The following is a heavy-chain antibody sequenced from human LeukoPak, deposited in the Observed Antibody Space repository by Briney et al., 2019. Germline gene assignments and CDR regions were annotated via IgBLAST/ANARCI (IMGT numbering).Heavy chain of an antibody. J-gene: IGHJ6*02. CDR3: ATLKLGYCSSTSCSYYYYGMDV. D-gene: IGHD2-2*01. V-gene: IGHV1-69*13. Sequence: ASVKVSCKASGGTFSSYAISWVRQAPGQGLEWMGGIIPILGTANYAQKFQGRVTITADESTSTAYMELSSLRSEDTAVYYCATLKLGYCSSTSCSYYYYGMDVWGQGTTVTVSS. CDR1: GGTFSSYA. CDR2: IIPILGTA.